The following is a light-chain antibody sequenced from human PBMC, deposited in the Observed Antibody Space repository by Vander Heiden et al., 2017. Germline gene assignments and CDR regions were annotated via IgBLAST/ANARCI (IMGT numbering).Light chain of an antibody. CDR1: QSINSKF. CDR3: QQGGSSPPFT. Sequence: EIVLTQSPGTLSLSSGESASLSCRASQSINSKFLAWYQQKPGQAPRLLIHGASSRATGIPDRFSGSGSGKDFTLTISGREPEDYAVYYCQQGGSSPPFTFGPGTRVEMK. J-gene: IGKJ3*01. CDR2: GAS. V-gene: IGKV3-20*01.